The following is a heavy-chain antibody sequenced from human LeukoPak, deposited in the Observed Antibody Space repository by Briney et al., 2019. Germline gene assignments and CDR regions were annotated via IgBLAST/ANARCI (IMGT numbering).Heavy chain of an antibody. CDR1: GCTFTGYY. J-gene: IGHJ5*02. Sequence: ASVKVSCKASGCTFTGYYMHWVRQAPGQGLEWMGWINPNSGGTNYAQKFQGRVTMTRDTSISTAYMELSRLRSDDTAVYYCARAPPPHYCSSTSCYRNNWFDPWGQGTLVTVSS. CDR3: ARAPPPHYCSSTSCYRNNWFDP. CDR2: INPNSGGT. D-gene: IGHD2-2*02. V-gene: IGHV1-2*02.